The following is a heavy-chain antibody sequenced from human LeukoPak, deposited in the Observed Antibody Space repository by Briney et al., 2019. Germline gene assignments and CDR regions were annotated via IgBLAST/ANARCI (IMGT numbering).Heavy chain of an antibody. CDR2: IYSGGST. D-gene: IGHD6-25*01. V-gene: IGHV3-53*01. Sequence: GGSLRLSCAASGFIVSDSYMSWVRQAPGKGLEWVSLIYSGGSTYYADSVKGRFTISRDSSKNTLDLQMNNLRAEDTAVYFCASVRAAGYIWGQGTMVTV. J-gene: IGHJ3*02. CDR3: ASVRAAGYI. CDR1: GFIVSDSY.